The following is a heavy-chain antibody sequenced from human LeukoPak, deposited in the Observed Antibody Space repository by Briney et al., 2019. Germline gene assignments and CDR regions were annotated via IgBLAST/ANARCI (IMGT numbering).Heavy chain of an antibody. J-gene: IGHJ4*02. CDR2: INQDGSQK. CDR1: GFTYSSYW. Sequence: AGGSLRLSCAASGFTYSSYWMDWVRRAPGKGLEWVANINQDGSQKYYVDSVKGRFTISRDNAKNSLYLQMNSLRAEDTATYYCTRSLDYWGQGILVTVSS. V-gene: IGHV3-7*01. CDR3: TRSLDY.